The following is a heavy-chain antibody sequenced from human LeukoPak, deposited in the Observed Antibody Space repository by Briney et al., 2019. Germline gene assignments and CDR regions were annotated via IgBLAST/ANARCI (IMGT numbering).Heavy chain of an antibody. CDR1: GYTLSELS. Sequence: ASVKVSCKVSGYTLSELSMHWVRQAPGKGLEWMGGFDPEDGETIYAQKFQGRVTMTEDTSTDTAYMELSSLGSEDTAVYYCARDRGVLRYFDWLFEFDYWGQGTLVTASS. J-gene: IGHJ4*02. CDR3: ARDRGVLRYFDWLFEFDY. D-gene: IGHD3-9*01. V-gene: IGHV1-24*01. CDR2: FDPEDGET.